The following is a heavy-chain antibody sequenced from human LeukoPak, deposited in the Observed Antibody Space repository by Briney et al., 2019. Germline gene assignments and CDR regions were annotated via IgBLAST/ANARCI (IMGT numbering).Heavy chain of an antibody. CDR1: GFTFSSYA. J-gene: IGHJ4*02. Sequence: GGSLRLSCAASGFTFSSYAMSWVRQAPGKGLGWVSAISGSGGSTYYADSVKGRFTISRDNSKNTLYLQMNSLRAEDTAVYYCAKDLNFEGYFDYWGQGTLVTVSS. CDR2: ISGSGGST. V-gene: IGHV3-23*01. CDR3: AKDLNFEGYFDY. D-gene: IGHD3-9*01.